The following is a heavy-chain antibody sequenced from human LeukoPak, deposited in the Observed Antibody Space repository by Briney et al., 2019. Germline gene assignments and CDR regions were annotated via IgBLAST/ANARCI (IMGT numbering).Heavy chain of an antibody. Sequence: GGSLRLSCAASGFTFSNSKMNWVRQAPGKGLEWVSYIDNSGTTKYYADSVKGRFTISRDNAKNTLYLQMNSLRAEDTAVYYCARGAGTPTAGFDYWGQGTLVTVSS. CDR1: GFTFSNSK. J-gene: IGHJ4*02. CDR3: ARGAGTPTAGFDY. V-gene: IGHV3-48*03. CDR2: IDNSGTTK. D-gene: IGHD1-1*01.